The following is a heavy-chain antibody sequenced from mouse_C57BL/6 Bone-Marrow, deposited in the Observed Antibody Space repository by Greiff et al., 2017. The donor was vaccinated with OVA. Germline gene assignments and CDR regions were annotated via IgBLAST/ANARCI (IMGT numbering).Heavy chain of an antibody. CDR2: IDPSDSYT. CDR3: ARESFYAMDY. CDR1: GYTFTSYW. V-gene: IGHV1-50*01. Sequence: VQLQQPGAELVKPGASVKLSCKASGYTFTSYWMQWVKQRPGQGLEWIGEIDPSDSYTNYNQKFKGKATLTVDTSSSTAYMQLSSLTSEDSAVYYCARESFYAMDYWGQGTSVTASS. J-gene: IGHJ4*01.